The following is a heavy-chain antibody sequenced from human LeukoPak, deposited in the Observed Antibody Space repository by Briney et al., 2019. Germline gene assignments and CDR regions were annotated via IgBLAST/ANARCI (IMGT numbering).Heavy chain of an antibody. J-gene: IGHJ4*02. CDR2: IWYDGSNK. CDR1: GFILNDYG. CDR3: ARAIAVAEFDY. Sequence: GRSLRLSCAASGFILNDYGMHWVRQAPGKGLEWVAVIWYDGSNKYYADSVKGRFTISRDNSKNTLYLQMNSLRAEDTAVYYCARAIAVAEFDYWGQGTLVTVSS. V-gene: IGHV3-33*01. D-gene: IGHD6-19*01.